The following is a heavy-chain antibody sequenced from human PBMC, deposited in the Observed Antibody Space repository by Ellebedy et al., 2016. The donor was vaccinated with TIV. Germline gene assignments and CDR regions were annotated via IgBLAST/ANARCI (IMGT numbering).Heavy chain of an antibody. CDR1: GSNFTSYW. Sequence: GESLKISCKGSGSNFTSYWIGWVRQMPGEGLEWMGIIYPGDSDTRYSPSFQGQVTISADKSISTAYLQWSSLKASDTAMYYCATWYYDILSGYSGFDYWGQGTQVTVS. J-gene: IGHJ4*02. D-gene: IGHD3-9*01. V-gene: IGHV5-51*01. CDR2: IYPGDSDT. CDR3: ATWYYDILSGYSGFDY.